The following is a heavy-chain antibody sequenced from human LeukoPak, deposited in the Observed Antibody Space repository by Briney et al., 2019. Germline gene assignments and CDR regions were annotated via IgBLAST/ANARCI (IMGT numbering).Heavy chain of an antibody. J-gene: IGHJ4*02. D-gene: IGHD6-19*01. CDR2: ITSAGTT. CDR3: ARRSVAGSLDY. Sequence: GGSLRLSCAASGFTFSSYSMNWVRQAPGKGLEWVSYITSAGTTYYADSVKGRFTISRDNAENSLYLQMNSLRAEDTAVYYCARRSVAGSLDYWGQGTLVTVSS. CDR1: GFTFSSYS. V-gene: IGHV3-48*04.